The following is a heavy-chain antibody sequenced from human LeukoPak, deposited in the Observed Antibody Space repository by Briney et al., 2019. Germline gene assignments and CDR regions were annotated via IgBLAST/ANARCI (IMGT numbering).Heavy chain of an antibody. V-gene: IGHV7-4-1*02. CDR2: INTNTGNP. J-gene: IGHJ4*02. Sequence: ASVKVSCKASGYTFTTYAMNWVRQAPGQGLEWMGWINTNTGNPTYAQGFTGRFVFSLGTSVSTAYLQISSLKAEDTAVYYCAKEGQYTSSWYLGYWGQGTLVTVSS. CDR3: AKEGQYTSSWYLGY. D-gene: IGHD6-13*01. CDR1: GYTFTTYA.